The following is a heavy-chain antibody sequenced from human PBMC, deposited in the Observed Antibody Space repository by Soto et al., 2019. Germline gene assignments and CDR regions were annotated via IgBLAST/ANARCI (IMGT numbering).Heavy chain of an antibody. D-gene: IGHD6-19*01. Sequence: GGSLRLSCAASGFTFSSYAMSWVRQAPGKGLEWVSIMSGSGGTTFYADSVKGRFTISRADSNNTVYLQMNSLRDEDTALYYCARGTGGSSAWRPLDRWGQGTLVTVSS. CDR2: MSGSGGTT. CDR3: ARGTGGSSAWRPLDR. V-gene: IGHV3-23*01. J-gene: IGHJ5*02. CDR1: GFTFSSYA.